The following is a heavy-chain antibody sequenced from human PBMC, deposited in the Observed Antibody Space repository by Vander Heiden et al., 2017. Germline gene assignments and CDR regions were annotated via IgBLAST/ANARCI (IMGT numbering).Heavy chain of an antibody. J-gene: IGHJ4*02. CDR1: GGSISSSSYY. CDR2: IYYSGST. Sequence: QLQLQESGPGLVKPSETLSLTCTVSGGSISSSSYYWGWIRQPPGKGLEWIGSIYYSGSTYYNPSLKSRVTISVDTSKNQFSLKLSSVTAADTAVYYCARHFAVATIDYWGQGTLVTVSS. D-gene: IGHD5-12*01. CDR3: ARHFAVATIDY. V-gene: IGHV4-39*01.